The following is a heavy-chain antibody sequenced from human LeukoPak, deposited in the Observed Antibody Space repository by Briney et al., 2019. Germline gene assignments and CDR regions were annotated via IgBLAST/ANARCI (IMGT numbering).Heavy chain of an antibody. CDR3: ARVRGAMVAPVTAPTSDY. D-gene: IGHD2-21*02. CDR2: IYYSGST. J-gene: IGHJ4*02. V-gene: IGHV4-31*03. Sequence: PSQTLSLTCTVSGGSISSGGYYWSWIRQHPGKGLEWIGYIYYSGSTYYNPSLKSRVTISVDTSKNQFSLKLSSVTAADTAVYYCARVRGAMVAPVTAPTSDYWGQGTLVTVSS. CDR1: GGSISSGGYY.